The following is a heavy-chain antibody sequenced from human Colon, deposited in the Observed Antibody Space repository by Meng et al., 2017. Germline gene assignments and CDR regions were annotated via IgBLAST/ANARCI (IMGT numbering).Heavy chain of an antibody. V-gene: IGHV4-31*03. J-gene: IGHJ4*01. CDR3: ARLSILGGVYLDY. CDR2: IYYSGST. CDR1: GDSINSGGYY. Sequence: ESGPGLVKPSQILSLTCTVSGDSINSGGYYWSWVRHFPGKGLEWLGYIYYSGSTLYNPSLESRVTISVDTSMNQFSLYLHSLTAADTAVYFCARLSILGGVYLDYWGPGKLVTVSS. D-gene: IGHD3-16*01.